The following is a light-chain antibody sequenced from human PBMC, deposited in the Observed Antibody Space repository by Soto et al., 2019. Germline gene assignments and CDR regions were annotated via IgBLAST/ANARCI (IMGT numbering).Light chain of an antibody. J-gene: IGKJ1*01. CDR3: QQSYSVPR. CDR2: AAS. CDR1: RSISNY. V-gene: IGKV1-39*01. Sequence: DIQMTQSPSSLSASVGDRVTITCRASRSISNYLNWYQQKSGKAPRLLIYAASSLQTGVPSRFSGTGAGTAFILTITSLQPEDSATYYCQQSYSVPRFGQGTRVDLK.